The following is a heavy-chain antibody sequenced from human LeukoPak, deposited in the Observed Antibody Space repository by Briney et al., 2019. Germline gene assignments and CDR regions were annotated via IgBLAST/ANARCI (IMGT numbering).Heavy chain of an antibody. CDR3: ARDTVAAPVGWFDP. CDR2: IYTSGST. D-gene: IGHD6-19*01. J-gene: IGHJ5*02. Sequence: SETLSLTCTVSGGSISSYYWSRIRQPAGKGLEWIGRIYTSGSTNYNPSLKSRVTMSVDTSKNQFSLKLSSVTAADTAVYYCARDTVAAPVGWFDPWGQGTLVTVSS. CDR1: GGSISSYY. V-gene: IGHV4-4*07.